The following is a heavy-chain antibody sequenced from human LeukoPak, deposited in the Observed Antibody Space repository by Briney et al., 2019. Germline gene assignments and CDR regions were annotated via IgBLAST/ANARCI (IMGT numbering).Heavy chain of an antibody. J-gene: IGHJ4*02. CDR3: ARGAVRGVMDLDY. Sequence: SSQTLSLTCTVSGGSISSGGYYWTWIRQHPGKGLEWIGYIYYSGSTYYNPSLKSRLTMSVDTSKNQFSLKLSSVTAADTGVYYCARGAVRGVMDLDYWGQGTLVSVSS. CDR2: IYYSGST. D-gene: IGHD3-10*01. CDR1: GGSISSGGYY. V-gene: IGHV4-31*03.